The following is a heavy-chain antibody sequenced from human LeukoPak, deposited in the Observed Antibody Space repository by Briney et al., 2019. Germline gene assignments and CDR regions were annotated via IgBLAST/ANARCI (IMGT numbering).Heavy chain of an antibody. J-gene: IGHJ4*02. CDR2: SCCSGST. Sequence: PSETLTLTCTVSGGSISSDGNYWGRIRQHPGKDLVWSGNSCCSGSTYYNPSLKRCVTISVNTTKNQFSLKLSSVTAADTAVYYCARGTNYYDSSGLVDYWGQGTLVTVSS. CDR3: ARGTNYYDSSGLVDY. CDR1: GGSISSDGNY. D-gene: IGHD3-22*01. V-gene: IGHV4-31*03.